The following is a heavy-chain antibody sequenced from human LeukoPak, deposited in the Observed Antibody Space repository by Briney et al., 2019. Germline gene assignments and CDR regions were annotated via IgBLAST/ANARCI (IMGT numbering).Heavy chain of an antibody. Sequence: GGSLRLSCAASGFTFSTFWMTWVRQAPGRGLEWVANIKEDGSEKYYVDSLKGRFTISRDNAKNSLYLQMNSLRAEDTAVYYCARGYSSYYPDAFDIWGQGTMVTVSS. V-gene: IGHV3-7*02. D-gene: IGHD5-12*01. CDR1: GFTFSTFW. CDR3: ARGYSSYYPDAFDI. J-gene: IGHJ3*02. CDR2: IKEDGSEK.